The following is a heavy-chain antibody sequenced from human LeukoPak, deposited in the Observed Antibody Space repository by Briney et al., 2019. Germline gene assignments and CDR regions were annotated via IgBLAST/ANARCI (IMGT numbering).Heavy chain of an antibody. V-gene: IGHV1-2*02. Sequence: ASVKVSCKASGYTFTDYYIHWVRQAPGQGLEWMGWINPNSGGPNYAQKFQGRVAMTRDTSISTAYMELSRLTSDDTAVYYCARDVASSGWHGCVDYWGQGTLVTVSS. CDR1: GYTFTDYY. CDR2: INPNSGGP. CDR3: ARDVASSGWHGCVDY. J-gene: IGHJ4*02. D-gene: IGHD6-19*01.